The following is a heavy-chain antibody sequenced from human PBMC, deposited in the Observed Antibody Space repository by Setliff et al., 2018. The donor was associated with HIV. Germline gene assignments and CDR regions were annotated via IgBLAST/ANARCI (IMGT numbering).Heavy chain of an antibody. CDR1: GGTFRSQA. CDR2: LISMFKIP. CDR3: ARGGWSGGGPLHYSYYYLDV. V-gene: IGHV1-69*13. J-gene: IGHJ6*02. D-gene: IGHD2-15*01. Sequence: ASVKVSCKTSGGTFRSQAISWVRQAPGQGLEWMGGLISMFKIPQIAQKFQGRVTITADEPTSTAYMGLSSLTSEDTAVYYCARGGWSGGGPLHYSYYYLDVWGQGTAVTVS.